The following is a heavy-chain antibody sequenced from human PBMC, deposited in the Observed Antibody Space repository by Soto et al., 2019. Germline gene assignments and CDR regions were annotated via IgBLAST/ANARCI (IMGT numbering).Heavy chain of an antibody. CDR2: ISSSGGFT. V-gene: IGHV3-23*01. J-gene: IGHJ4*02. D-gene: IGHD2-2*01. CDR3: EKELSLTKYFDY. Sequence: GGSLRLSCAASGFTFSRYAMSWVRQAPGKGLEWVSGISSSGGFTYYSDSVKGRFTISRDNSRNTLYLQMNGLRAEDTAVYYCEKELSLTKYFDYWGQGTLVTVSS. CDR1: GFTFSRYA.